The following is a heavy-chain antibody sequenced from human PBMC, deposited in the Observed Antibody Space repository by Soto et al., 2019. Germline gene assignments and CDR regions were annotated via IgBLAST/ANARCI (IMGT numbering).Heavy chain of an antibody. D-gene: IGHD3-3*01. CDR2: IVVGSGNT. J-gene: IGHJ6*03. CDR1: GFTFTSSA. CDR3: AAGTYYDFWSGYQYSRYYYYMDV. Sequence: SVKVSCKASGFTFTSSAMQWVRQARGQRLEWIGWIVVGSGNTNYAQKFQERVTITRDMSTSTAYMELSSLRSEDTAVYYCAAGTYYDFWSGYQYSRYYYYMDVWGKGSTVTVSS. V-gene: IGHV1-58*02.